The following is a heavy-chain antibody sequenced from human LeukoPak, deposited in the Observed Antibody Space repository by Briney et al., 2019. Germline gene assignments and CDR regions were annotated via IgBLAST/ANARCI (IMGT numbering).Heavy chain of an antibody. J-gene: IGHJ5*02. D-gene: IGHD3-16*01. V-gene: IGHV3-30*07. CDR1: GFTFSSYA. CDR3: ARDLGP. Sequence: HTGGSLRLSCAASGFTFSSYAMHWVRQAPGKGLEWVAVISYDGSNKYYADSVKGRFTISRDNSKNTLYLQMNSLRAEDTAVYYCARDLGPWGQGTLVTVSS. CDR2: ISYDGSNK.